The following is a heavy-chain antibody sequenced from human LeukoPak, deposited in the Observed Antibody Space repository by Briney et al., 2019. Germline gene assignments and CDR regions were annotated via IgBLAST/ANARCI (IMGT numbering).Heavy chain of an antibody. D-gene: IGHD4-17*01. J-gene: IGHJ3*02. CDR1: GGSMSPYH. CDR2: IYYSGST. CDR3: ARNDYVDAFDI. V-gene: IGHV4-59*08. Sequence: SETLSLTCTVSGGSMSPYHWGWIRQPPGKGLEWTGYIYYSGSTNYNPSLNSRVTISVDTSKDQFSLRLSSVTAADTAIYYCARNDYVDAFDIWGQGTMVTVSS.